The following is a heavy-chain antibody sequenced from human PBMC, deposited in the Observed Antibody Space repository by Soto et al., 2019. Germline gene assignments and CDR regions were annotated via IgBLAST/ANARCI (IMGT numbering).Heavy chain of an antibody. CDR2: ISGSGVST. V-gene: IGHV3-23*01. CDR3: AKAPLKTYYYGSGQKWFDP. Sequence: GGSLRLSGAASGFTFSSYAISWVRHAPWKGLEWVSAISGSGVSTYYADSVKGRFTISRDNSKTTLYLQMNSLRADDTAVYYSAKAPLKTYYYGSGQKWFDPFGQRTLVAFCS. J-gene: IGHJ5*02. D-gene: IGHD3-10*01. CDR1: GFTFSSYA.